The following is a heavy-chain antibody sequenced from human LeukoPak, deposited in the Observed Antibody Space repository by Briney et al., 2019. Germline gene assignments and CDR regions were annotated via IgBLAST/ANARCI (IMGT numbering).Heavy chain of an antibody. CDR1: GFTFSSYS. CDR3: ARNAHIVVVPAGSFNWFDP. D-gene: IGHD2-2*01. Sequence: GGSLRLSCAASGFTFSSYSMNWVRQDPGKGLEWVSSISSSSSYIYYADSVKGRFTISRDNAKNSLYLQMNSLRAEDTAVYYCARNAHIVVVPAGSFNWFDPWGQGTLVTVSS. CDR2: ISSSSSYI. J-gene: IGHJ5*02. V-gene: IGHV3-21*01.